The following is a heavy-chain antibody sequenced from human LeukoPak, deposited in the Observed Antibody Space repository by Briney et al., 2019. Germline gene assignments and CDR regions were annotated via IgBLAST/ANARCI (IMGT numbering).Heavy chain of an antibody. D-gene: IGHD1-7*01. J-gene: IGHJ3*02. CDR2: INPSGGST. CDR1: GYTFTSYY. Sequence: ASVKASCKASGYTFTSYYMHWVRQAPGQGLEWMGIINPSGGSTSYAQKFQGRVTMTRDMSTSTVYMELSSLRSEDTAVYYCASARYNWNYYAFDIWGQGTMVTVSS. CDR3: ASARYNWNYYAFDI. V-gene: IGHV1-46*01.